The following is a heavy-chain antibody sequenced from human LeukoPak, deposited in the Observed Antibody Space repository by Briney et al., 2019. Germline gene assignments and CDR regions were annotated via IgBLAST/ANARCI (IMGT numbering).Heavy chain of an antibody. Sequence: GGSLRLSCAASGFTFSWFTVHWVRQAPGKGLEWVGIVSFDGSNQYYSDSVKGRFTISRDNSKNTLYLQMNSLRVEDTAVYYCARAGWRGAAAPFDYWGQGALVTVSS. D-gene: IGHD6-13*01. CDR2: VSFDGSNQ. J-gene: IGHJ4*02. V-gene: IGHV3-30*04. CDR3: ARAGWRGAAAPFDY. CDR1: GFTFSWFT.